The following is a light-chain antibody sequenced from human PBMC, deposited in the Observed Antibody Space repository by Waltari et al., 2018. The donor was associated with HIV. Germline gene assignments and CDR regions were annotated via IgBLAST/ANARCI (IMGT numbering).Light chain of an antibody. CDR3: AAWDDSLNGYV. CDR1: SSNTGSNT. Sequence: QSVLTQPPSASGTPGQRVTISCSGSSSNTGSNTVTWNQQLPGTAPKLLIYSNNQRPSGVPDRFSGSKSGTSASLAISGLLSEDEADYSCAAWDDSLNGYVFGTGTKVTVL. J-gene: IGLJ1*01. V-gene: IGLV1-44*01. CDR2: SNN.